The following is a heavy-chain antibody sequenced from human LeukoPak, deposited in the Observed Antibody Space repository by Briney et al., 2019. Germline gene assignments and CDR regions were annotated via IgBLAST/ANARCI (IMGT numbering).Heavy chain of an antibody. D-gene: IGHD6-19*01. V-gene: IGHV3-48*01. CDR2: ISSVSTM. CDR1: GFTFSSYS. J-gene: IGHJ4*02. Sequence: GGSLRLSCAASGFTFSSYSMNWVRQAPGKGLEWLSYISSVSTMYYADSVKGRFTISRDNVKNSLYLQMTSLRAEDTAVYYCARDLMYSSGWSDYWGQGTLVTVSS. CDR3: ARDLMYSSGWSDY.